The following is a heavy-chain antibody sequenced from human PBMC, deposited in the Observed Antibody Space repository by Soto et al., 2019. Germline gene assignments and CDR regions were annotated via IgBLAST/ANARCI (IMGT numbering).Heavy chain of an antibody. CDR2: IYYSGST. CDR3: ARGESNDAFDI. CDR1: GGSISSGDYY. J-gene: IGHJ3*02. Sequence: SETLSLTYTVSGGSISSGDYYWSWIRQPPGKGLEWIGYIYYSGSTYYNPSLKRRVTISVETSKNQFSLKLSSVTAADTAVYYCARGESNDAFDIWGQGTMVTVSS. D-gene: IGHD4-4*01. V-gene: IGHV4-30-4*01.